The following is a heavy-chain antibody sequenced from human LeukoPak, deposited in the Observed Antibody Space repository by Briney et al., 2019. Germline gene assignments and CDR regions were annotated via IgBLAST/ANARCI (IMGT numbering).Heavy chain of an antibody. CDR1: GFTFSSYW. J-gene: IGHJ4*02. Sequence: GGSLRLSCAASGFTFSSYWMHWVRQTPGKGLMWVARIKSDASTIYADSVQGRFTISRDNAKNSLYLQMNSLRAEDTAVYYCASRFGDYADYWGQGTLVTVSS. D-gene: IGHD4-17*01. CDR2: IKSDAST. V-gene: IGHV3-74*01. CDR3: ASRFGDYADY.